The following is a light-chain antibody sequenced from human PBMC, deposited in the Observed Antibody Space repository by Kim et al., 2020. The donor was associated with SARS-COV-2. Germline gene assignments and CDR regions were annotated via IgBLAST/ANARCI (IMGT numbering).Light chain of an antibody. J-gene: IGLJ2*01. CDR2: DVT. V-gene: IGLV2-14*04. CDR1: GGDVGGYSH. Sequence: GQSSTRACTGGGGDVGGYSHVSWHQQNPGKAPTIMIYDVTKRPSGVSNRFSGSKSGNTASLTISGLQAEDEDDYYCSSYTSTNTLVFGGGTQLTVL. CDR3: SSYTSTNTLV.